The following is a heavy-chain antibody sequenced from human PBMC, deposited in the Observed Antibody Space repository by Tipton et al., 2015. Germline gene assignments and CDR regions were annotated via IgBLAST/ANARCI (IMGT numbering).Heavy chain of an antibody. D-gene: IGHD4-17*01. J-gene: IGHJ6*02. CDR1: GFTFSSYS. CDR3: ARPSVTTNYYGMDV. V-gene: IGHV3-21*01. Sequence: SLRLSCAASGFTFSSYSMNWVRQAPGKGLEWVSAISSSSSHIYYADSVKGRFTISRDNAKNSLYLQMNGLRAEDTAVYYCARPSVTTNYYGMDVWGQGTTVTVSS. CDR2: ISSSSSHI.